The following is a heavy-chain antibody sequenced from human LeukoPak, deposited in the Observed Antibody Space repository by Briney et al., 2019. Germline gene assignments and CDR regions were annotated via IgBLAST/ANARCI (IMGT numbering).Heavy chain of an antibody. J-gene: IGHJ4*02. D-gene: IGHD2-2*02. V-gene: IGHV3-23*01. Sequence: PGGPLRLSCAASGFSFSSYAMTWFPQAPGKELEGFSALSVSGGNTYYADSVKGRFTISRANSKNTLYLQMNSLRAEDTAVYYCAKADSTTWYNNYVDGWGQGALVTVSS. CDR3: AKADSTTWYNNYVDG. CDR2: LSVSGGNT. CDR1: GFSFSSYA.